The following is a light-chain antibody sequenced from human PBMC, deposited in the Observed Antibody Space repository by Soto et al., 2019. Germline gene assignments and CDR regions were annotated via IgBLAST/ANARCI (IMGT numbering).Light chain of an antibody. V-gene: IGLV1-51*02. CDR1: TSNIGNNY. J-gene: IGLJ1*01. CDR2: QSN. CDR3: GSWDHSVSGFV. Sequence: QSVLTQPPSVSAAPGQKVTISCSGSTSNIGNNYVSWFQQLPGTAPKLIIYQSNWRPSGIPDRFSGSKSGTSATLGITGLQTGDEADYYCGSWDHSVSGFVFGTGTKVTVL.